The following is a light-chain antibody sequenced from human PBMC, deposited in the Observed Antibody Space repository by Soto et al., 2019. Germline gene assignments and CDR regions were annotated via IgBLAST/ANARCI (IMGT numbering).Light chain of an antibody. CDR2: AAS. CDR3: QQSYRTPRP. CDR1: QSINNC. V-gene: IGKV1-39*01. J-gene: IGKJ1*01. Sequence: DIHMTQSPSSLSASVGDRITITCRTSQSINNCLNWYQQKLGKAPKLLIYAASSLQSGVPSRFSCSVSGTDFTLTISSLQPEDFAIYYCQQSYRTPRPFGQGTKVDIK.